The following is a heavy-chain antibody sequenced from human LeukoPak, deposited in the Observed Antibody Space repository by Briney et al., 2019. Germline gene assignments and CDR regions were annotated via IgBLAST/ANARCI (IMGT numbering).Heavy chain of an antibody. D-gene: IGHD1-26*01. J-gene: IGHJ4*02. CDR1: GGTFSSYA. V-gene: IGHV1-69*05. Sequence: ASVKVSCKASGGTFSSYAISWVRQAPGQGLEWMGRIIPIFGTANYAQKFQGRVTITTDESTSTAYMELSSLRSEDTAVYYCARDYSGSYHGHSFDYWGQGTLVTVSS. CDR3: ARDYSGSYHGHSFDY. CDR2: IIPIFGTA.